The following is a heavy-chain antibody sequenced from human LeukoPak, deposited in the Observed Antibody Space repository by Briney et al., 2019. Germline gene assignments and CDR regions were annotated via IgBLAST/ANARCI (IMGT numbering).Heavy chain of an antibody. D-gene: IGHD1-1*01. J-gene: IGHJ6*02. V-gene: IGHV3-49*04. Sequence: GGSLRLSCITSGFTFGDHAMTWVRQAPGKGLEWVGFIRSIGYGETTEYAPSVKGRFTIPRDNSNSIAYLQMNSLNTEDTGIYYCARGPIQLWLHNGMDVWGPGTTVIVSS. CDR1: GFTFGDHA. CDR3: ARGPIQLWLHNGMDV. CDR2: IRSIGYGETT.